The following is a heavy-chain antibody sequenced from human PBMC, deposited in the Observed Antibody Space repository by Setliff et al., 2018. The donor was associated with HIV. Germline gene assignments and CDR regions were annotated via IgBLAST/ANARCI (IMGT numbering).Heavy chain of an antibody. CDR3: ASGFGSSWSYDGFDI. D-gene: IGHD6-13*01. CDR1: GGSFSGYS. CDR2: ITHIGST. V-gene: IGHV4-34*01. J-gene: IGHJ3*02. Sequence: SETLSLTCAVYGGSFSGYSWTWIRQTPGKGLGWIGAITHIGSTTNTPSLRSRVPMSVDTSKKQFSLNLSSVTAADTAVYYCASGFGSSWSYDGFDIWGQGTLVTVSS.